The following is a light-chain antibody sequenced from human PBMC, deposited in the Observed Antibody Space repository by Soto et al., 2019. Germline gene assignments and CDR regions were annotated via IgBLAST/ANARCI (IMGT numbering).Light chain of an antibody. J-gene: IGLJ1*01. V-gene: IGLV2-14*01. CDR2: DVS. CDR3: SSYTSSTTRV. CDR1: SSDVGDYNY. Sequence: QSVLTQPASVSGSPGQSITISCTGTSSDVGDYNYVSWYQQHPGKAPKLMIYDVSNRPSGVSNRFSGSKSGSMASLTISGLQAEDEADYYCSSYTSSTTRVFGTGTKLTVL.